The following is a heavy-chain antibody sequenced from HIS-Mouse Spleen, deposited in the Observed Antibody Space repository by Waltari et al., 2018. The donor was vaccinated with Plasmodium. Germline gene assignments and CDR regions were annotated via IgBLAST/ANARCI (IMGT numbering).Heavy chain of an antibody. Sequence: QVQLVQSGAEVKKPGASVKVSCKASGYTFTGYYMHWVRQAPGQGLEWMGWINPNSGDTNYAQKFQGRVTMTRETSISTAYMELSRLRSDDTAVYYCARVLGYKAAAGTFVEYFQHWGQGTLVTVSS. CDR2: INPNSGDT. J-gene: IGHJ1*01. D-gene: IGHD6-13*01. CDR3: ARVLGYKAAAGTFVEYFQH. V-gene: IGHV1-2*02. CDR1: GYTFTGYY.